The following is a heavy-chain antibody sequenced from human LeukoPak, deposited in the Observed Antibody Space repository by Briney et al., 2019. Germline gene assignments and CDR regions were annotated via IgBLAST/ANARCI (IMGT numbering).Heavy chain of an antibody. D-gene: IGHD2-15*01. CDR2: MKLDGSEE. CDR3: TRWARYCSGGSCYSWFDP. J-gene: IGHJ5*02. V-gene: IGHV3-7*01. Sequence: PGGSLRLSCAASGFTFSSYWMSWVRQAPGKGLEWVANMKLDGSEEYYVDSVKGRFTISRDNAKNSLYLQMNSLRVDDTAVYYCTRWARYCSGGSCYSWFDPWGQATLVTVSS. CDR1: GFTFSSYW.